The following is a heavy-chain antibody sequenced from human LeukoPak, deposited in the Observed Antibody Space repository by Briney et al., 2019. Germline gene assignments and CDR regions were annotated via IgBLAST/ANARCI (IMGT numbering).Heavy chain of an antibody. D-gene: IGHD6-6*01. CDR3: ARVAARRRNYYYYYMDV. V-gene: IGHV1-8*03. Sequence: ASVKVSCKASGYTFTSYDINWVRQATGQGLEWMGWMNPNSGNTGYAQKFQGRVTITRNTSISTAYMELSSLRSEDTAVYYCARVAARRRNYYYYYMDVWGKGTTVTVSS. J-gene: IGHJ6*03. CDR1: GYTFTSYD. CDR2: MNPNSGNT.